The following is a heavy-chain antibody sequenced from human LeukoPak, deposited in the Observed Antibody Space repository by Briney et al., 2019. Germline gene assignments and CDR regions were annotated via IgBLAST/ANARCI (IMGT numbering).Heavy chain of an antibody. V-gene: IGHV4-59*08. CDR1: GGSVNTYY. CDR2: VYYSGST. Sequence: SETLSLTCSVSGGSVNTYYWSWIRQPPGKGLEWIGYVYYSGSTYYNPSLKSRVTISVDTSKNQFSLKLSSVTAADTAVYYCARVSRGTYYYGSGSYYHFDYWGQGTLVTVSS. D-gene: IGHD3-10*01. CDR3: ARVSRGTYYYGSGSYYHFDY. J-gene: IGHJ4*02.